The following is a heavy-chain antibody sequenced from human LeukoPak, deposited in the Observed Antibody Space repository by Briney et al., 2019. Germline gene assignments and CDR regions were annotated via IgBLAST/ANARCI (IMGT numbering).Heavy chain of an antibody. Sequence: GESLKISXKGSGYSFTSYWIGWVRQMPGKGLEWMGIIYPGDSDTIYSPSFHGQVTISADKSISTAYLQWSSQKASDSAMYYCARLYYGSGSYSWYYYYYMDVWGKGTTVTVSS. CDR2: IYPGDSDT. V-gene: IGHV5-51*01. CDR1: GYSFTSYW. CDR3: ARLYYGSGSYSWYYYYYMDV. J-gene: IGHJ6*03. D-gene: IGHD3-10*01.